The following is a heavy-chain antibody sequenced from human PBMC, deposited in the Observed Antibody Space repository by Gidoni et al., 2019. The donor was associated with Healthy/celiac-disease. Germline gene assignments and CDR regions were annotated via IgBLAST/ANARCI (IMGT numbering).Heavy chain of an antibody. D-gene: IGHD2-2*01. V-gene: IGHV1-18*01. CDR2: ISAYNGNT. J-gene: IGHJ4*02. CDR1: GYTFTSYG. Sequence: QVQLVQSGAEVKKPGASVKVSCKASGYTFTSYGISWVRQAPGQGLEWMGWISAYNGNTNYAQKLQGRVTMTTDTSTSTAYMELRSLRSDDTAVYYCAREIQDIVVVPAAPFFDYWGQGTLVTVSS. CDR3: AREIQDIVVVPAAPFFDY.